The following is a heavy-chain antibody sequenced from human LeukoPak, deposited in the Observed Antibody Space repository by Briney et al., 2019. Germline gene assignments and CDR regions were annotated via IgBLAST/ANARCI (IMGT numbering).Heavy chain of an antibody. J-gene: IGHJ4*02. V-gene: IGHV1-69*13. CDR3: ARHSSDHDGRHFEF. Sequence: ASVKVSCKASGGTFSSYAISWVRQAPGQGLEWMGGIIPIFGTANYAQKFQGRVTITADESTSTAYMELSSLRSEDTAVYYCARHSSDHDGRHFEFWGQGILVTVSS. CDR2: IIPIFGTA. D-gene: IGHD2-8*01. CDR1: GGTFSSYA.